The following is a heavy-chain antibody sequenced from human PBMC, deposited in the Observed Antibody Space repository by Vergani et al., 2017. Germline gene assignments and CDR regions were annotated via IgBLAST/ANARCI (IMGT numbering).Heavy chain of an antibody. J-gene: IGHJ4*02. CDR3: ARGIGPRSSFDY. CDR1: GGSISSYY. Sequence: QVQLQESGPGLVKPSETLSLTCTVSGGSISSYYWSWIRQPPGKGLEWIGYIYYSGSTNYNPSLKSRVTISVDTSKNQFSLKLSSVTAADTAVHYCARGIGPRSSFDYWGQGTLVTVSS. V-gene: IGHV4-59*01. CDR2: IYYSGST.